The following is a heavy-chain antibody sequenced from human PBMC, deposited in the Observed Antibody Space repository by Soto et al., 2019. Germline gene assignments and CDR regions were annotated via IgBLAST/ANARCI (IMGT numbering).Heavy chain of an antibody. V-gene: IGHV1-69*12. D-gene: IGHD2-8*01. Sequence: QVQLVQSGAEVKKPGSSVKVSCKASGGTFSSYAISWVRQAPGQGLEWMGGIIPIFGTANYAQKFQGRVTITAEESTSTAYMELSSLRSEDTAVYYCATDGDCTNGVCPAYYFDYWGQGTLVTVSS. CDR2: IIPIFGTA. CDR3: ATDGDCTNGVCPAYYFDY. J-gene: IGHJ4*02. CDR1: GGTFSSYA.